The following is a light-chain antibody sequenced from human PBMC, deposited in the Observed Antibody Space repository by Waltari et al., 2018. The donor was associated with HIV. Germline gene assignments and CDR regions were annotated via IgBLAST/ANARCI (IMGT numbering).Light chain of an antibody. Sequence: ENVLTQSPATLSASPGERVTLSCRASQSVSNRLAWYQQRPGQAPRLLMYGASIRFTGCPARFSGSGSGTEFTLTISSLQSEDSAIYYCQQYNDWPPAYTFGQGTKLEIK. CDR3: QQYNDWPPAYT. CDR2: GAS. V-gene: IGKV3-15*01. J-gene: IGKJ2*01. CDR1: QSVSNR.